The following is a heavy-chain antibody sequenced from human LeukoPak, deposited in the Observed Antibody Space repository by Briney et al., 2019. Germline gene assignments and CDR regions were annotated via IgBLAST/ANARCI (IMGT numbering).Heavy chain of an antibody. J-gene: IGHJ4*02. CDR2: IYRGGNT. CDR1: GGSISSNSYY. Sequence: SETLSLTCAVSGGSISSNSYYWGWIRQPPGKGLELIGNIYRGGNTYYNPSLKSRVTLSRDTSKNQFSLRLNSVTAADTAVYYCARETRNYYDSSAYYSIDYWGQGTLVTVSS. CDR3: ARETRNYYDSSAYYSIDY. D-gene: IGHD3-22*01. V-gene: IGHV4-39*07.